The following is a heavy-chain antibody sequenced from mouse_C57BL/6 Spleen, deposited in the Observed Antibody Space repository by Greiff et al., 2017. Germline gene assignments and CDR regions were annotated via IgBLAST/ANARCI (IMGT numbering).Heavy chain of an antibody. J-gene: IGHJ2*01. CDR2: ISYDGSN. Sequence: EVQLVESGPGLVKPSQSLSLTCSVTGYSITSGYYWNWIRHFPGNKLEWMGFISYDGSNNYNPSLKNRISITRDTSKNQFFLKLNSVTTEDTATYYCARYDYDGYYFDYWGQGTTLTVSS. V-gene: IGHV3-6*01. CDR1: GYSITSGYY. D-gene: IGHD2-4*01. CDR3: ARYDYDGYYFDY.